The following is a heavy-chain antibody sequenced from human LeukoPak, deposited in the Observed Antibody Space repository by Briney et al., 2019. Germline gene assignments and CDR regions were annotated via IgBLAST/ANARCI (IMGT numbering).Heavy chain of an antibody. Sequence: ASVKVSCKASGYTFTSYGISWVRQAPGQGLEWMGWISTYNGNTNYAQKLQGRVTMTTDTSTSTAYMELRSLRSDDTAVYYCARAMVRAVIIPLSYWGQGTLVTVSS. D-gene: IGHD3-10*01. J-gene: IGHJ4*02. CDR3: ARAMVRAVIIPLSY. CDR1: GYTFTSYG. CDR2: ISTYNGNT. V-gene: IGHV1-18*01.